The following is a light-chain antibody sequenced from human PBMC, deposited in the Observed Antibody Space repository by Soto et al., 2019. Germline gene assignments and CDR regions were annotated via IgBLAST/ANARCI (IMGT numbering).Light chain of an antibody. CDR2: SAS. J-gene: IGKJ2*01. Sequence: EIVMTQSPGTLSVSPGERATLSCRASQDININLAWYQQKPGQAPRLLIYSASTRAAGIPARFSGTGSETDFTLTIDSLQSEDFAGYYCQQYDNWPPYTFGQGTRLEI. V-gene: IGKV3-15*01. CDR3: QQYDNWPPYT. CDR1: QDININ.